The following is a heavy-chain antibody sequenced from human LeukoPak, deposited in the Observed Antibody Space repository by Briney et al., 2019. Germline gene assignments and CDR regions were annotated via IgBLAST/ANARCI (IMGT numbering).Heavy chain of an antibody. J-gene: IGHJ6*03. Sequence: SETLSLTCTVSGGSINSSSYYWGWIRQPPGKGLEWIGSIYYSGSTYYNPSLKSRVTISVDTSKNQFSLKLSSVTAADTAVYYCASSLAPPPDDYGDYLYYYYMDVWGKGTTVTVSS. D-gene: IGHD4-17*01. V-gene: IGHV4-39*07. CDR1: GGSINSSSYY. CDR2: IYYSGST. CDR3: ASSLAPPPDDYGDYLYYYYMDV.